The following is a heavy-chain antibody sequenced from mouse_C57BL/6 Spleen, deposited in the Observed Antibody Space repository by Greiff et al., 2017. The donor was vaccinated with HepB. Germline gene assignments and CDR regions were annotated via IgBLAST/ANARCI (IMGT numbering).Heavy chain of an antibody. CDR2: INPNNGGT. V-gene: IGHV1-22*01. D-gene: IGHD4-1*01. CDR3: ARFGALTGTWYFDY. J-gene: IGHJ2*01. Sequence: EVQLQQSGPELVKPGASVKMSCKASGYTFTDYNMHWVKQSHGKSLEWIGYINPNNGGTSYNQKFKGKATLTVNKSSSTAYMELRSLTSEDSAVYYCARFGALTGTWYFDYWGQGTTLTVSS. CDR1: GYTFTDYN.